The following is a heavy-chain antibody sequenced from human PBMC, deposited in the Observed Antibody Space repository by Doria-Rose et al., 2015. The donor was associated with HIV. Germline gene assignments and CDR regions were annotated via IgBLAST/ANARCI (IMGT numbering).Heavy chain of an antibody. J-gene: IGHJ4*02. CDR3: ARIKSSRWYHKYYFDF. CDR2: IFSDDER. V-gene: IGHV2-26*01. Sequence: QVTLKESGPVLVKPTETLTLTCTVSGVSLSSPGMGVSWIRQPPGKALEWLANIFSDDERSYKTALKSGLTISSVTSKSQVVLTMTDMDPVDTATYYCARIKSSRWYHKYYFDFWGQGTLVIVSA. CDR1: GVSLSSPGMG. D-gene: IGHD6-13*01.